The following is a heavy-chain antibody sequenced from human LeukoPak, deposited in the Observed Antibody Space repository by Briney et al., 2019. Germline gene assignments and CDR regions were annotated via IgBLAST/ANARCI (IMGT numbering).Heavy chain of an antibody. CDR2: INPNSGGT. J-gene: IGHJ4*02. CDR3: ARDGGGSGSYPPYYFDY. CDR1: GYTFTGYY. V-gene: IGHV1-2*02. Sequence: ASVKVSCKASGYTFTGYYMHWVRQAPGQGLEWMGWINPNSGGTNYAQKFQGRVTMTRDTSISTAYMELSRLRSDDTAVYYCARDGGGSGSYPPYYFDYWGQGTLVTVSS. D-gene: IGHD3-10*01.